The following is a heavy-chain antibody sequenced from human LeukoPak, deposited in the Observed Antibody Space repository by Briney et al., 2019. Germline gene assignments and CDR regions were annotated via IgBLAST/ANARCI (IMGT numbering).Heavy chain of an antibody. CDR2: IYYIGST. CDR1: GGSISSYY. J-gene: IGHJ4*02. Sequence: SETLSLTCTVSGGSISSYYWTWIRQPPEKGLEWIGYIYYIGSTNYNPSLKSRVTISVDTSKNQFSLRLSSVTAADTAVYYCAREVSTNPHFDYWGQGTLVTVSS. CDR3: AREVSTNPHFDY. D-gene: IGHD5/OR15-5a*01. V-gene: IGHV4-59*01.